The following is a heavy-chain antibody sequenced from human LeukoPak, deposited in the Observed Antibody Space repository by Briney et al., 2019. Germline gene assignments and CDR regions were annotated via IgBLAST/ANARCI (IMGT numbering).Heavy chain of an antibody. V-gene: IGHV6-1*01. J-gene: IGHJ5*02. Sequence: SQTLSLTCAISGDSVSSNSVTWHWIRQSPSRGLEWLGRTYYRSTWYNDYAVSVRGRITVNPDTSKNQFSLHLNSVTPEDTAVYYCARRLTQYDCFDPWGQGILVTVSS. CDR3: ARRLTQYDCFDP. CDR2: TYYRSTWYN. CDR1: GDSVSSNSVT. D-gene: IGHD2-2*01.